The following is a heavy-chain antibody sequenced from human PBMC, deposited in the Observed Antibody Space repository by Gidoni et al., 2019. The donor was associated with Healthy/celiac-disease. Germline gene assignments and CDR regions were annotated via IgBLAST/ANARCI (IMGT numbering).Heavy chain of an antibody. Sequence: EVQLVESGGGLVQPGGSLRLACAASRLTVSSYSMNWVPQAQGKGLEWVSYISSSSSTIYYADSVKGRFTISRDNAKNSLYLQMNSLRAEDTAVYYCARDPGRRFGVYYGMDVWGQGTTVTVSS. D-gene: IGHD3-10*01. J-gene: IGHJ6*02. CDR3: ARDPGRRFGVYYGMDV. V-gene: IGHV3-48*01. CDR1: RLTVSSYS. CDR2: ISSSSSTI.